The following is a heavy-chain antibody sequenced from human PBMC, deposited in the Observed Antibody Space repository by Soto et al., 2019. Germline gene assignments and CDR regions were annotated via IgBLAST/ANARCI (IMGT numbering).Heavy chain of an antibody. V-gene: IGHV4-4*07. CDR1: GASISGYY. Sequence: PSETLSLTCTVSGASISGYYWSWIRQPAGKELEWIGRIYTSGSTNYNPSLRSRVTMSVDTSKNQFSLNLTSVTAADTAVYYCARGATVTTYRWFDPWGQGILVTVSS. D-gene: IGHD4-17*01. CDR2: IYTSGST. J-gene: IGHJ5*02. CDR3: ARGATVTTYRWFDP.